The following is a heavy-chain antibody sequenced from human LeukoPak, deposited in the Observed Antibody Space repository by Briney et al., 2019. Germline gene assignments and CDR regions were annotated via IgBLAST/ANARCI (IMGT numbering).Heavy chain of an antibody. V-gene: IGHV3-74*01. Sequence: PGGSLRLSCAASGFTFSSYWMHWVRQAPGKGLVWVSRINSDGSSTSYADSVKGRFTISRDNAKNSLYLQMNSLRAEDTAVYYCARDREYYDSSGYLVYWGQGTLVTVSS. CDR2: INSDGSST. CDR3: ARDREYYDSSGYLVY. CDR1: GFTFSSYW. J-gene: IGHJ4*02. D-gene: IGHD3-22*01.